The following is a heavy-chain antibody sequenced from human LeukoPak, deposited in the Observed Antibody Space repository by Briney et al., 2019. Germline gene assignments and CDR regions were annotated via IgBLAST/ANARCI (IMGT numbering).Heavy chain of an antibody. CDR1: GGSISSGGYY. J-gene: IGHJ6*02. V-gene: IGHV4-31*03. CDR3: ARDNQAMVYYYGMDV. Sequence: SQTLSLTCTVSGGSISSGGYYWSWIRQHPGKGLEWIGYIYYSGSTYYNPSLKSRVTISVDTSKNQFSLKLSSVTAADTAVYYCARDNQAMVYYYGMDVWGQGTTVTVSS. CDR2: IYYSGST. D-gene: IGHD5-18*01.